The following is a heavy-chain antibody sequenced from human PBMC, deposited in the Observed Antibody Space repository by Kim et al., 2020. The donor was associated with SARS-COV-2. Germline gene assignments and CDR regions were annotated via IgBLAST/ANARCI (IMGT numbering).Heavy chain of an antibody. V-gene: IGHV3-21*01. CDR2: ISSRSVYI. CDR1: GFTFSSYS. CDR3: TRENHQLGGDV. D-gene: IGHD2-2*01. Sequence: GGSLRLSCAASGFTFSSYSMNWVRQAPGKGLEWVSSISSRSVYIYYADSVKGRFTISRDNAKNSLYLQMNSLRAEDTAVYYCTRENHQLGGDVWGKGTTV. J-gene: IGHJ6*03.